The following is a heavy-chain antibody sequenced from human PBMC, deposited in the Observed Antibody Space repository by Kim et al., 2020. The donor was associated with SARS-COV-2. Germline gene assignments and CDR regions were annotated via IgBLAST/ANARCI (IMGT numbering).Heavy chain of an antibody. J-gene: IGHJ4*02. CDR2: ISYDGSNK. V-gene: IGHV3-30*03. D-gene: IGHD3-10*01. CDR1: GFTFSSYG. Sequence: GGSLRLSCAASGFTFSSYGMHWVRQAPGKGLEWVAFISYDGSNKYYADSVKGRFTISRDNSKNTLYLQMNSLRAEDTAVYYCASNRNYYGSGSYILDYWGQGTLVTVSS. CDR3: ASNRNYYGSGSYILDY.